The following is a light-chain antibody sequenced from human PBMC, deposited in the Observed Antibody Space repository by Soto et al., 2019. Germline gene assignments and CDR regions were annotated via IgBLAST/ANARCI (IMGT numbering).Light chain of an antibody. J-gene: IGKJ1*01. Sequence: DIQMTQSPSSLSASVGDRVSITCRASQSISTHLSWYQQKPGKAPKLLIYAASSLQSWVPSRFTGSGSGTDFTLTISSLQPEDFATYYCQQSYTSWWTFGRGTKVDIK. V-gene: IGKV1-39*01. CDR3: QQSYTSWWT. CDR1: QSISTH. CDR2: AAS.